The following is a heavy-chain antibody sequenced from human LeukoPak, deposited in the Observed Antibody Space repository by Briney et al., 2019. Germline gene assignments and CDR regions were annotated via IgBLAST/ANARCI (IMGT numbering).Heavy chain of an antibody. J-gene: IGHJ4*02. CDR1: GFTFSTTA. Sequence: GGSLRLSCEGSGFTFSTTAMSWVRPAPGKGLEWVSAISANGDDTFYADSVKGRFTVSRDNSKNMLYLQMNSLRADDTAVYYCANHLEYCSSGSCSYFDYWGQGTLVTVSS. CDR3: ANHLEYCSSGSCSYFDY. D-gene: IGHD2-15*01. CDR2: ISANGDDT. V-gene: IGHV3-23*01.